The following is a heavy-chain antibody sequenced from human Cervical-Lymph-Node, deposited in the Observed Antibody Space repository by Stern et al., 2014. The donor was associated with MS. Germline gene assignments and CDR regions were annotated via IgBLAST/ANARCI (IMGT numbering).Heavy chain of an antibody. CDR3: ARGHIPYAYNYLFDY. V-gene: IGHV3-33*01. Sequence: VQLLESGGGVVQPGTSLRLSCAASGFTFSSYGMHWVRQAPGQGLEGVALAWYDGSTAYYTNSVKGRFTISRDNSKNTLSLQMNSLTAEDTAVYYCARGHIPYAYNYLFDYWGQGTLVTVSS. J-gene: IGHJ4*02. CDR1: GFTFSSYG. CDR2: AWYDGSTA. D-gene: IGHD5-24*01.